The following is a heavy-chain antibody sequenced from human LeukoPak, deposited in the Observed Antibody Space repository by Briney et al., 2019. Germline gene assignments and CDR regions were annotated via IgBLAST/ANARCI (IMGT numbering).Heavy chain of an antibody. CDR2: TRYDGSNK. Sequence: GGSLRLSCAASGFTFSSYGMYWVRQAPGKGLEWVAFTRYDGSNKYYADSVKGRFTISRDNSKNTLYLQMNSLRAEDTAVYYCAKDRAYDSGYGLYYYYYMDVWGKGTTVTISS. V-gene: IGHV3-30*02. CDR1: GFTFSSYG. CDR3: AKDRAYDSGYGLYYYYYMDV. J-gene: IGHJ6*03. D-gene: IGHD5-12*01.